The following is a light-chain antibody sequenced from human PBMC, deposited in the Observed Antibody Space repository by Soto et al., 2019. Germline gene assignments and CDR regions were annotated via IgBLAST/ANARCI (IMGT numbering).Light chain of an antibody. Sequence: QLVLTQSSSASASLGASVKLTCTLSSGHSSYIIAWHQQQPGKAPRFLMQIEVSGSENKGSGVPDRFSGSISGADRYLTVSNRLFEDEADYYCETWDSNTRVFGGGTTLTVL. CDR2: IEVSGSE. J-gene: IGLJ3*02. CDR1: SGHSSYI. CDR3: ETWDSNTRV. V-gene: IGLV4-60*02.